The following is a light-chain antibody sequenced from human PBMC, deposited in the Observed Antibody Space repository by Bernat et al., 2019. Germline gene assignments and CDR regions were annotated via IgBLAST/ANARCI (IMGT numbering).Light chain of an antibody. Sequence: DIQMTQSPSSLSASVGDRVTITCRASQNIGNYLNWYRQKPGRAPTLLIYAASTLQSGVPSRFSGSGSGTVFTLSISSLQPEDSATYFCQQSYGFPRTFGQGTKVEI. CDR3: QQSYGFPRT. V-gene: IGKV1-39*01. CDR1: QNIGNY. CDR2: AAS. J-gene: IGKJ1*01.